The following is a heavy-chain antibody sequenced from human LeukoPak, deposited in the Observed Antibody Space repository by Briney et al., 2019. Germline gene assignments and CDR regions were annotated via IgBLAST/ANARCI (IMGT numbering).Heavy chain of an antibody. CDR3: ARDRCSSTSCYGPLEYNWFDP. CDR1: GGSISSYY. J-gene: IGHJ5*02. Sequence: SETLSLTCTVSGGSISSYYWSWIRQPAGKGLEWIGRIYTSGSTNCKLSLKSRVTMSVDTSKNQFSLKLSSVTAADTAVYYCARDRCSSTSCYGPLEYNWFDPWGQGTLVTVSS. D-gene: IGHD2-2*01. V-gene: IGHV4-4*07. CDR2: IYTSGST.